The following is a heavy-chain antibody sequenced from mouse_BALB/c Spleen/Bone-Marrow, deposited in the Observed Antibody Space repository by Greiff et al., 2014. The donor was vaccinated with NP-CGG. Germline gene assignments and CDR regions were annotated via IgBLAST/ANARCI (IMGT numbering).Heavy chain of an antibody. Sequence: QVQLQQSGAELVRPGPSVKVSCKASGYAFTNYLIERVKQRPGQGLEWIGVLNPGSGGTNYNEKFKGKATLTPDKSSSTAYMQLSSLTSDDSAVYFCARRIYYAMGYWGQGTTLTVSS. J-gene: IGHJ2*01. CDR2: LNPGSGGT. V-gene: IGHV1-54*01. CDR1: GYAFTNYL. D-gene: IGHD2-1*01. CDR3: ARRIYYAMGY.